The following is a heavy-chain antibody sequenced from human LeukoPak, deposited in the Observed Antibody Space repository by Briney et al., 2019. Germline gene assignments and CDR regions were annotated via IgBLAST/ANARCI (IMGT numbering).Heavy chain of an antibody. J-gene: IGHJ6*03. V-gene: IGHV4-4*07. CDR3: ARDRDYSWYYYYMDV. D-gene: IGHD2-15*01. CDR2: IYTSGST. CDR1: GGSISSYY. Sequence: PSETLSLTCTVSGGSISSYYWSWIRQPAGKGLEWIGRIYTSGSTNYNPSLKSRVTISVDTSKNQFSLKLSSVTAADTAVYYCARDRDYSWYYYYMDVWGKGTTVTVSS.